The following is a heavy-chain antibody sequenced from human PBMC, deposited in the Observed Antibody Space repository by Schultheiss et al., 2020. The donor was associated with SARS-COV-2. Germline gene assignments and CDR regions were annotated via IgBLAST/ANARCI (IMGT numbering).Heavy chain of an antibody. D-gene: IGHD6-25*01. CDR2: ISGSGGST. Sequence: GGSLRLSCAASGFTFDDYAMHWVRQAPGKGLEWVSAISGSGGSTYYADSVKGRFTISRDNSKNTLYLQMNSLRAEDTAVYYCARGGSSGNRNAFDIWGQGTMVTVSS. J-gene: IGHJ3*02. CDR3: ARGGSSGNRNAFDI. V-gene: IGHV3-23*01. CDR1: GFTFDDYA.